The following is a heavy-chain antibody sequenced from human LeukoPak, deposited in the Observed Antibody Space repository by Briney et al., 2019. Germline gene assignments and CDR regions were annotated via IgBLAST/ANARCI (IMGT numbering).Heavy chain of an antibody. CDR2: ISGGST. D-gene: IGHD2/OR15-2a*01. CDR3: AKDLSLGNNY. CDR1: GFTVSSNE. J-gene: IGHJ4*02. Sequence: GGSLRLSCAASGFTVSSNEMSWVRQAPGKGLEWVSSISGGSTYYADSRKGRFTISRDNSKNTLHLQMNSLRAEDTAVYYCAKDLSLGNNYWGQGTLVTVSS. V-gene: IGHV3-38-3*01.